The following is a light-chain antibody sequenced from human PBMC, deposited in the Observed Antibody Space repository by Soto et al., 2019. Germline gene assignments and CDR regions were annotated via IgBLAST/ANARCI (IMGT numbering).Light chain of an antibody. CDR3: QLYANPQYT. V-gene: IGKV1-33*01. Sequence: DIQMTQSPSSLSASVGDRVTITCQASQDIINYLNWYQQKTWKAPKLLIYDASNLETGVPSRFSGIGSGTDFTFTISSLQPEDIATYYWQLYANPQYTFGQGTKLEI. CDR2: DAS. J-gene: IGKJ2*01. CDR1: QDIINY.